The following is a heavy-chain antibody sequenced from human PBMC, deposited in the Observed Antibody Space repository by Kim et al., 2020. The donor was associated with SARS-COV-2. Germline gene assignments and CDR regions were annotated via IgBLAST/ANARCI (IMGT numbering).Heavy chain of an antibody. Sequence: ASVKVSCKASGYTFTSYGISWVRQAPGQGLEWMGWISAYNGNTNYAQKLQGRVTMTTDTSTSTAYMELRSLRSDDTAVYYCARDLPDDFWSGYYDYWGQGTLVTVSS. D-gene: IGHD3-3*01. CDR1: GYTFTSYG. CDR3: ARDLPDDFWSGYYDY. V-gene: IGHV1-18*01. J-gene: IGHJ4*02. CDR2: ISAYNGNT.